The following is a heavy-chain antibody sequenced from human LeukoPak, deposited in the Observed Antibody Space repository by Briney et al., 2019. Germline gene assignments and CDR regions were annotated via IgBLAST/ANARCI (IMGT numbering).Heavy chain of an antibody. V-gene: IGHV3-21*01. CDR1: GFTFSSYS. D-gene: IGHD3-22*01. CDR2: ISSSSSYI. J-gene: IGHJ3*02. Sequence: GGSLRLSCAASGFTFSSYSMNWVRQAPGEGLEWVSSISSSSSYIYYADSVKGRFTISRDNAKNSLYLQMNSLRAEDTAVYYCARDSGYVRAFDIWGQGTMVTVSS. CDR3: ARDSGYVRAFDI.